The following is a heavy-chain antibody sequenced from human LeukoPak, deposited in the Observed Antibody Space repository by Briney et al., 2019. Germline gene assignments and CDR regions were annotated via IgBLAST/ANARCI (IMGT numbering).Heavy chain of an antibody. Sequence: SETLSLTCAVYGGSFSGYYWSWIRQPPGKGLEWIGEINHSGSTNYNPSLKSRVTISVDTSKNQFSLKLSSVTVADTAVYYCARMAGSFDYWGQGTLVTVSS. CDR3: ARMAGSFDY. CDR1: GGSFSGYY. J-gene: IGHJ4*02. V-gene: IGHV4-34*01. CDR2: INHSGST. D-gene: IGHD5-24*01.